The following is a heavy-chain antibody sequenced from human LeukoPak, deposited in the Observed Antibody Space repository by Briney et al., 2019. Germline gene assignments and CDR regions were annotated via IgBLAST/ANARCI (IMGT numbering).Heavy chain of an antibody. Sequence: PGGSLRLSCAASGFTFSSYAMSWVRQAPGKGLEWVSAICGSGGSTYYADSVKGRFTISRDNSKNTLYLQMNSLRAEDTAVYYCAKVGYDSSGYYEARGRYYFDYWGQGTLVTVSS. J-gene: IGHJ4*02. D-gene: IGHD3-22*01. CDR1: GFTFSSYA. CDR2: ICGSGGST. V-gene: IGHV3-23*01. CDR3: AKVGYDSSGYYEARGRYYFDY.